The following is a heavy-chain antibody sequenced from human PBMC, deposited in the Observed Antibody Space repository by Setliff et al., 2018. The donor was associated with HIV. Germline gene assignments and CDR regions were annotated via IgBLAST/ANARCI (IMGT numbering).Heavy chain of an antibody. J-gene: IGHJ3*02. D-gene: IGHD3-16*01. V-gene: IGHV4-38-2*01. Sequence: NPSETLSLTCAVSGYSISSGYYWGWIRQPPGKGLEWIGSIYHSGSTYYNLSLKSRVTISVDTAKNQFSLKLRPVTAADTAVYYCARGNPLRWNAFAFDIWGQGTMVTVSS. CDR2: IYHSGST. CDR3: ARGNPLRWNAFAFDI. CDR1: GYSISSGYY.